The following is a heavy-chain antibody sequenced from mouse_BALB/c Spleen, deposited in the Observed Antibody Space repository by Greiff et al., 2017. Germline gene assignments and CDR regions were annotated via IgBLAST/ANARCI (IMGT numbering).Heavy chain of an antibody. CDR1: GFTFSSYA. CDR2: ISSGGST. J-gene: IGHJ1*01. Sequence: VMLVESGGGLVKPGGSLKLSCAASGFTFSSYAMSWVRQTPEKRLEWVASISSGGSTYYPDSVKGRFTISRDNARNILYLQMSSLRSEDTAMYYCARGMDYYGSSYWYFDVWGAGTTVTVSS. CDR3: ARGMDYYGSSYWYFDV. V-gene: IGHV5-6-5*01. D-gene: IGHD1-1*01.